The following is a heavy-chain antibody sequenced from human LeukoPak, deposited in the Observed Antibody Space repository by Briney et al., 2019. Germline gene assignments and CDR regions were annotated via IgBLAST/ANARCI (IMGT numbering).Heavy chain of an antibody. D-gene: IGHD2-21*01. CDR3: ARAYCGGDCSSPFDC. V-gene: IGHV3-48*01. CDR2: ISSSSSTI. CDR1: GFTFSSYS. Sequence: GGSLRLSCAAFGFTFSSYSMNWVRQAPGKGLEWVSYISSSSSTIYYADSVKGRFSISRDNAKNSLYLQMNSLRTEDTAVYYCARAYCGGDCSSPFDCWGQGTLVTVSS. J-gene: IGHJ4*02.